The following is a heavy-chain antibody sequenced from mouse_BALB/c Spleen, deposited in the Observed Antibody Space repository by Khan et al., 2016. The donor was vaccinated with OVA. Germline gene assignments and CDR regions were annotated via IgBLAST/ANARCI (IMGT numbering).Heavy chain of an antibody. V-gene: IGHV5-17*02. CDR3: ATSCYCGYYFDY. CDR2: ISGDSSTI. CDR1: GFTFSSYG. J-gene: IGHJ2*01. Sequence: EVQGVESGGGLVQPGGSRKLSCAASGFTFSSYGMHWVRQAPEKGLEWVAYISGDSSTIYYTDTVKGRFTISRDNPKNTLSLQMTSLMSEETAMYYCATSCYCGYYFDYWGPGTTLTVSS. D-gene: IGHD1-1*01.